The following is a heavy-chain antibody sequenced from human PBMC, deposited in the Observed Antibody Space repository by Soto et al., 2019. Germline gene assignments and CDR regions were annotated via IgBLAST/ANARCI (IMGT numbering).Heavy chain of an antibody. Sequence: SVKVSCKASGGAFNTFAFTWLRQAPGQGFEWMGGITPILGRVNSAQRFQDRLTITADESTSTAYMELSSLTSEDTAVYYCARGHCIGGSCYSVAWWFEPWGQGTPLTVSS. CDR1: GGAFNTFA. V-gene: IGHV1-69*10. CDR3: ARGHCIGGSCYSVAWWFEP. J-gene: IGHJ5*02. CDR2: ITPILGRV. D-gene: IGHD2-15*01.